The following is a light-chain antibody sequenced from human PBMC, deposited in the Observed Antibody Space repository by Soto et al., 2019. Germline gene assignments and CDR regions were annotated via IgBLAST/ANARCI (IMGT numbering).Light chain of an antibody. V-gene: IGKV1-39*01. CDR3: QQSYSTPHT. J-gene: IGKJ5*01. CDR2: AAS. Sequence: IQMTQSPSTLSASVGDRVTISCRASQSLSRWLAWYQHKPGKAPNLLIYAASSLQSGVPSRFTGSGSGTDFTLTISSLQPEDFATYYCQQSYSTPHTFGQGTRLEI. CDR1: QSLSRW.